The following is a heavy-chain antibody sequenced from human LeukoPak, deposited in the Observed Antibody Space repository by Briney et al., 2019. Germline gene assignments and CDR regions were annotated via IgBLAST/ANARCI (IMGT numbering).Heavy chain of an antibody. CDR1: GYTFTGYY. Sequence: ASVKVSCKASGYTFTGYYMHWVRQAPGQGLEWMGRINPNSGGTNYAQKFQGRVTMTRDTSISTAYMELSRLRSDDTAVHYCARESFRFLEWLSIGPFDYWGQGTLVTVSS. CDR3: ARESFRFLEWLSIGPFDY. D-gene: IGHD3-3*01. J-gene: IGHJ4*02. CDR2: INPNSGGT. V-gene: IGHV1-2*06.